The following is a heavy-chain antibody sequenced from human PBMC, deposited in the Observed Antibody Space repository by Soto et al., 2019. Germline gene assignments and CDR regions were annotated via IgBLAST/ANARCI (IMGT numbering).Heavy chain of an antibody. Sequence: GASVKVSCKVSGYTLTELSMHWVRQAPGKGLEWMGGFDPEDGETIYAQKFQGRVTMTEDTSTDTAYKELSSLRSEDTAVYYCATDPRYFYDSSGSCFGMDVWGQGTTVTV. CDR3: ATDPRYFYDSSGSCFGMDV. CDR1: GYTLTELS. J-gene: IGHJ6*02. V-gene: IGHV1-24*01. D-gene: IGHD3-22*01. CDR2: FDPEDGET.